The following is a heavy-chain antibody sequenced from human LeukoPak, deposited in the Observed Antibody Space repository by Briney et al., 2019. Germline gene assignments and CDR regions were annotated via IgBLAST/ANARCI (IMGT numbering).Heavy chain of an antibody. J-gene: IGHJ4*02. Sequence: QPGGSLRLSCAASGFTFSSYWMHWVRQAPGKGLVWVSRINSDGSSTSYADSVKGRFTITRDNAKNTLYLQMNSLRAEDTAVYYCARWANEYYFDYWGQGTLVTVSS. CDR3: ARWANEYYFDY. CDR2: INSDGSST. V-gene: IGHV3-74*01. CDR1: GFTFSSYW. D-gene: IGHD2-8*01.